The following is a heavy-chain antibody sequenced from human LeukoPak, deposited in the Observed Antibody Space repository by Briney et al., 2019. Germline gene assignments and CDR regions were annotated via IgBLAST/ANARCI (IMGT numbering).Heavy chain of an antibody. CDR1: GYTFTSYG. CDR3: ARDFIDCSGGSCLPEGGYYYYGMDV. V-gene: IGHV1-18*01. Sequence: GASVKVSCKASGYTFTSYGISWVRQAPGQGLEWMGWISAYNRNTNYAQKLQGRVTMTTDTSTSTAYMELRSLRSDDTAVYYCARDFIDCSGGSCLPEGGYYYYGMDVWGQGTTVTVSS. J-gene: IGHJ6*02. D-gene: IGHD2-15*01. CDR2: ISAYNRNT.